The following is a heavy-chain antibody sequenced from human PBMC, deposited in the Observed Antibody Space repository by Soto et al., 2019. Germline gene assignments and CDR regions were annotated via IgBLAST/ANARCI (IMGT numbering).Heavy chain of an antibody. Sequence: QVQLQESGPGLVKPSQTLSLTCTVSGDSISNGGYYWSWVRQHPGKGLEWIGCIYYSGTTYYNPSLKSRLTISIDTSENQLSLQLTSVTVADTAVYYCARASIPWNGYYTGSEGEYFDSWGQGTLVTVSS. D-gene: IGHD3-3*01. J-gene: IGHJ4*02. CDR2: IYYSGTT. CDR1: GDSISNGGYY. V-gene: IGHV4-31*03. CDR3: ARASIPWNGYYTGSEGEYFDS.